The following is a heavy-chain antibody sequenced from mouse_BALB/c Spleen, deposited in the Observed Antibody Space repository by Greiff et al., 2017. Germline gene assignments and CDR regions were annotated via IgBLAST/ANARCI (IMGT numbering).Heavy chain of an antibody. D-gene: IGHD1-1*01. J-gene: IGHJ3*01. CDR3: ARGGLLRYPAWFAY. CDR2: INPSSGYT. CDR1: GYTFTSYT. Sequence: QVQLKESGAELARPGASVKMSCKASGYTFTSYTMHWVKQRPGQGLEWIGYINPSSGYTNYNQKFKDKATLTADKSSSTAYMQLSSLTSEDSAVYYCARGGLLRYPAWFAYWGQGTLVTVSA. V-gene: IGHV1-4*01.